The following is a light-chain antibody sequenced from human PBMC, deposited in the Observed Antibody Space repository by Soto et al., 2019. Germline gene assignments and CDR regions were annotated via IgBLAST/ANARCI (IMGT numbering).Light chain of an antibody. CDR3: QQYGSSPLFT. J-gene: IGKJ3*01. CDR2: GAS. V-gene: IGKV3-20*01. CDR1: QSVSSSY. Sequence: EIVLTQSPGTQSLSPGERATLSGRVSQSVSSSYLAWYQQKPGQAPRLLIYGASGRATGIPDRFSGSGSGTDFTLTISRLEPEDFAVYYCQQYGSSPLFTFGPGTKVDIK.